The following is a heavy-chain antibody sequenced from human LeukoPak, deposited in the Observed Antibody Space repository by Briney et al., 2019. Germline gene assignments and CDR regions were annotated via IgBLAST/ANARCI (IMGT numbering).Heavy chain of an antibody. CDR3: ARHDSSGWNWFDP. V-gene: IGHV4-59*08. J-gene: IGHJ5*02. D-gene: IGHD6-19*01. CDR2: IYYSGST. Sequence: SETLSLTCTVSGGSISSYYWSWIRQPPGKGLEWIGYIYYSGSTNYNPSLRSRVTISVDTSKNQFSLKLISVTAADTAVCFCARHDSSGWNWFDPWGQGTLVTVSS. CDR1: GGSISSYY.